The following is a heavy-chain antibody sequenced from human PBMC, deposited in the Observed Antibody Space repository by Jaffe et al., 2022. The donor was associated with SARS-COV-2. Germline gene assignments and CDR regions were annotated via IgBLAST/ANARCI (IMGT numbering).Heavy chain of an antibody. Sequence: QAQLQQWGAGLLKSSETLSLTCAGYGGPFSVYYWSWLRQSPGKGLEWIGEITHSGITKYNPSLKGRVTISVDTSRNQFSLKLNSVTAADTAVYYCAAHKYSSINFPWFDSWGQGTLVTVSS. CDR3: AAHKYSSINFPWFDS. D-gene: IGHD5-18*01. CDR1: GGPFSVYY. J-gene: IGHJ5*01. V-gene: IGHV4-34*02. CDR2: ITHSGIT.